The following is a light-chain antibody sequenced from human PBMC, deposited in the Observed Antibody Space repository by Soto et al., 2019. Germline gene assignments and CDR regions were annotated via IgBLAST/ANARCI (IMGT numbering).Light chain of an antibody. V-gene: IGKV1D-13*01. CDR2: DAS. Sequence: AIQLTQSPSSLSASVGDRVPITCRASQGISSALAWYQQTPGKPPKLLIYDASTLEIGVPSRFSGSGSVTDFTLTISNLQPEDLATCYCQQFNNNPFTFGPGTKVDI. CDR1: QGISSA. J-gene: IGKJ3*01. CDR3: QQFNNNPFT.